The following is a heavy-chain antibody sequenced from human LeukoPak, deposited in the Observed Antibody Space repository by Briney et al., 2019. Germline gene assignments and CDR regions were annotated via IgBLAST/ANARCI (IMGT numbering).Heavy chain of an antibody. CDR2: ISFSGSTI. CDR3: ARAPFDY. J-gene: IGHJ4*02. Sequence: HSGGSLRLSCAASGFTFSSYSMNWVRQAPGKGLEWVSYISFSGSTIYYADSVKGRFTISRDSAKNSLYLQMNSLRAEDTAVYYCARAPFDYWGQGTLVTVSS. CDR1: GFTFSSYS. V-gene: IGHV3-48*01.